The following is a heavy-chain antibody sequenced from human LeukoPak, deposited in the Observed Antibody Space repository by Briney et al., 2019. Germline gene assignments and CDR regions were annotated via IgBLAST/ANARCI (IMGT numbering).Heavy chain of an antibody. CDR1: GGSISSYY. J-gene: IGHJ4*02. D-gene: IGHD5-12*01. CDR2: IYYSGST. Sequence: PSETLSLTCTVSGGSISSYYWSWIRQPPGKGLEWIGYIYYSGSTNYNPSLKSRVTISVDTSKNQFSLKLSSVTAADTAVYYCARHCLSRWLPPNGFDYWGQGTLVTVSS. V-gene: IGHV4-59*08. CDR3: ARHCLSRWLPPNGFDY.